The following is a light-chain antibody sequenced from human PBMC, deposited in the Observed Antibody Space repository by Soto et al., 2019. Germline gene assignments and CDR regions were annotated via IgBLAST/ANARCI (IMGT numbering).Light chain of an antibody. CDR3: CSYAGSSTPHAV. V-gene: IGLV2-23*01. CDR2: EGS. J-gene: IGLJ7*01. CDR1: SSDVGSYNL. Sequence: QSALTQPASVSGSPGQSITISCTGTSSDVGSYNLVSWYQQHPGKAPKLMIYEGSKRPSGVSNRFSGSKSGNTASLTISGLQAEDEADYYCCSYAGSSTPHAVLGGGTQLTVL.